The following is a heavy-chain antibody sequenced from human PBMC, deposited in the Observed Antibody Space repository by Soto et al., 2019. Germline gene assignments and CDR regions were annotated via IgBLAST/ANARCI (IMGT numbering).Heavy chain of an antibody. CDR3: ARRGPGTYFDY. CDR1: GFTFSNYA. V-gene: IGHV3-23*01. Sequence: PGGSLRLSCAASGFTFSNYAMSWVRQAPGKGLEWVSAISGSGGRKYYADYVKGRFTISRDNSKNTLYMQMKSLRAEETAVYYCARRGPGTYFDYWGQGTLVTVSS. J-gene: IGHJ4*02. D-gene: IGHD6-13*01. CDR2: ISGSGGRK.